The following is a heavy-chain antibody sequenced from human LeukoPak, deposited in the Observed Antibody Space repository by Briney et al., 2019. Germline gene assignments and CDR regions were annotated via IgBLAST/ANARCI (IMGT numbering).Heavy chain of an antibody. D-gene: IGHD2-2*01. J-gene: IGHJ4*02. CDR3: GRDLWAKHVVPASLSV. Sequence: GASVKVSCKASDNIFSTYGISWVRQAPGQGLEWMGWISTFNGNTNYAQKFQGRITMTTDTSTSTVYMELRSLTSDDAAVYFCGRDLWAKHVVPASLSVWGQGTLVTVSP. CDR2: ISTFNGNT. V-gene: IGHV1-18*01. CDR1: DNIFSTYG.